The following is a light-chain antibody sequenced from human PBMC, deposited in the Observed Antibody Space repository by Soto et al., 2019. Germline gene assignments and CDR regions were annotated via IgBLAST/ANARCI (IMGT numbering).Light chain of an antibody. Sequence: QSVLTQPASVSGSPGQSITISCTGTSSDVGGYNYVSWYQQHPGKAPKLTIYDVSNRPSGVSNRFSGSKSGNTASLTISGLQAEDEADYYCSSYTSSSTSFGTGTKLTVL. CDR2: DVS. CDR1: SSDVGGYNY. J-gene: IGLJ1*01. V-gene: IGLV2-14*01. CDR3: SSYTSSSTS.